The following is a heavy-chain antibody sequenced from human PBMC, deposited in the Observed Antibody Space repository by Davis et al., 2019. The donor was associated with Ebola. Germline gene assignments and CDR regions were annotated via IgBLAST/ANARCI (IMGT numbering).Heavy chain of an antibody. J-gene: IGHJ6*02. V-gene: IGHV1-69*04. CDR3: ARGGTWNLDNGMDV. CDR1: GGTFSSDG. Sequence: SSVPVSRQASGGTFSSDGISWVRQASGRGPEWMGRIIPIVGIANYAPKFQGRVTITADKSTSTANMEVNSLRSEDTAVYYCARGGTWNLDNGMDVWGQGTTVTVSS. D-gene: IGHD1-1*01. CDR2: IIPIVGIA.